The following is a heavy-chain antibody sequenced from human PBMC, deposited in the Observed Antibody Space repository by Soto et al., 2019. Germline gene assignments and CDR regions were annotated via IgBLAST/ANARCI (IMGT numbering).Heavy chain of an antibody. V-gene: IGHV1-69*01. CDR2: IIPIFGTA. D-gene: IGHD2-15*01. J-gene: IGHJ4*02. CDR3: ASTDEGYCSGGSCYRLDY. Sequence: QVQLVQSGAEVKKPGSSVKVSCKASGGTFSSYAISWVRQAPGQGLEWMGGIIPIFGTANYAQKFQGRVTITAAESKSTAYMELSSLRSEDTAVYYCASTDEGYCSGGSCYRLDYWGQGTLVTVSS. CDR1: GGTFSSYA.